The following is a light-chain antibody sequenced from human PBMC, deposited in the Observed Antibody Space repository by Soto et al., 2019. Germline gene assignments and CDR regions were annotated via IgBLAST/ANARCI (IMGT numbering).Light chain of an antibody. J-gene: IGLJ2*01. CDR2: DTN. CDR3: GTWDSSLSAVV. Sequence: QSVLTQPPSVSAAPGQTVTISCSGFSSNFGNNYVSWYQQLPGTAPKLLIFDTNKRPSGIPDRFSGSKSGASATLGITGLQTGDEADYHCGTWDSSLSAVVFGGGTKLTVL. CDR1: SSNFGNNY. V-gene: IGLV1-51*01.